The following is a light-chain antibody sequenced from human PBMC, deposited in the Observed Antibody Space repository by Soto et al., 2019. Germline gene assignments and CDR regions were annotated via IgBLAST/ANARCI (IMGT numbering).Light chain of an antibody. CDR1: SSDVGGYNY. J-gene: IGLJ1*01. CDR2: DVS. CDR3: SSYTSSSTLLYV. Sequence: QSALTQPASVSGSPGQSITISCTGTSSDVGGYNYVSWYQQRPGKAPRLMIYDVSNRPSGVSNRFSGSKSGNTASLTISGLQAEDEADYYCSSYTSSSTLLYVFGTGTKLTVL. V-gene: IGLV2-14*01.